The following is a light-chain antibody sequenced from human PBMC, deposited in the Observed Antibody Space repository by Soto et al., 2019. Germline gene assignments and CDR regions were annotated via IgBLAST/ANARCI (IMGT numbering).Light chain of an antibody. V-gene: IGKV1-9*01. CDR2: AAS. Sequence: DIQMTQSPSSLSASVGDRVTITCRASQGISSYLAWYQQKPGKAPKLLIFAASTLQSGVPSRFSGSGSGTDFTLTISRLQPEDFATYYCQHYSLYSPWTFGQGTKVDIK. CDR1: QGISSY. CDR3: QHYSLYSPWT. J-gene: IGKJ1*01.